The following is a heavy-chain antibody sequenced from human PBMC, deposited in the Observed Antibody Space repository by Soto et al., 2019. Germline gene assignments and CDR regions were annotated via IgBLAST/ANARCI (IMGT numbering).Heavy chain of an antibody. Sequence: QVQLVESGGGVVQPGRSLRLSCAASGFSFSSYGLQWVRQAPGKGLDWVAVISHDAKNKYYADSVKGRSTISRDNSKNTLYLQMNSLRPEDTAVSYCMAGYYFGDYWGQGTLVIVSS. CDR3: MAGYYFGDY. CDR1: GFSFSSYG. J-gene: IGHJ4*02. D-gene: IGHD3-22*01. CDR2: ISHDAKNK. V-gene: IGHV3-30*03.